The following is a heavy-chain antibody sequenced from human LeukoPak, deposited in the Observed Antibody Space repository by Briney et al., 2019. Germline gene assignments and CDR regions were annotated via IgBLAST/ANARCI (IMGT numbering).Heavy chain of an antibody. Sequence: GGSLRLSCAASGFTFSSYWMSWVRQAPGKGLEWVANIKQDGSEKYYVDSVKGRFTIPRDNAKNSLYLQMNSLRGEDTAVYYCVRAYSRGYSDDFDYWGQGTLVTVSS. J-gene: IGHJ4*02. CDR3: VRAYSRGYSDDFDY. V-gene: IGHV3-7*03. CDR1: GFTFSSYW. CDR2: IKQDGSEK. D-gene: IGHD6-25*01.